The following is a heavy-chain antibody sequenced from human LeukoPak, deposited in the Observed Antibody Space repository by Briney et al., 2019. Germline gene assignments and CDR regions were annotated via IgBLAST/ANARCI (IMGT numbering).Heavy chain of an antibody. J-gene: IGHJ4*02. CDR2: IYSDGST. Sequence: GGSLRLSCAASGFTVSSNYMSWVRQAPGKGLEWVSVIYSDGSTYYADSVKGRFTISRDNAMDTLYLQMNSLRADDTAVYYCAKDRVDGSGSQFDSWGQGSLVIVSS. CDR3: AKDRVDGSGSQFDS. D-gene: IGHD3-10*01. V-gene: IGHV3-53*01. CDR1: GFTVSSNY.